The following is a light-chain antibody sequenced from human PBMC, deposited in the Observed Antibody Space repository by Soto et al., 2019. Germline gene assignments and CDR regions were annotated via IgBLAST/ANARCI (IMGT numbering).Light chain of an antibody. CDR3: TQYNNLSLT. J-gene: IGKJ1*01. Sequence: EIVMTQSPAAPSVSPGERGTLSCRASQRVSSNLAWYQQQPGQAPRLLIYGASPRATGIPSRFSGSGSGTELTVTISSLQSEEWAGCACTQYNNLSLTFDQGTKV. CDR1: QRVSSN. V-gene: IGKV3-15*01. CDR2: GAS.